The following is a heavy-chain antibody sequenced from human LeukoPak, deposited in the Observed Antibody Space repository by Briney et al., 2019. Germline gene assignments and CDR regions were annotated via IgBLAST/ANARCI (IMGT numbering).Heavy chain of an antibody. V-gene: IGHV3-74*01. J-gene: IGHJ6*02. CDR1: RFTFSSFW. CDR2: INSDGSST. CDR3: APHLSVVVPGAQYGMDV. Sequence: GGSLRLSCGASRFTFSSFWMHWVRQAPGKGLVWVSRINSDGSSTGYADTLKGRFTITRKNAKNILYLEMDSRRAEDTAGYYCAPHLSVVVPGAQYGMDVWGQGTTVTVSS. D-gene: IGHD2-2*01.